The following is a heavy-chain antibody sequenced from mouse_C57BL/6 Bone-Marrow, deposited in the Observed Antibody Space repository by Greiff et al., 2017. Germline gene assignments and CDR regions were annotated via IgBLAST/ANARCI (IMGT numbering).Heavy chain of an antibody. CDR2: IRLKSDNYAT. D-gene: IGHD2-3*01. V-gene: IGHV6-3*01. CDR3: TSLYDCYPHYLDY. CDR1: GFTFSNYW. J-gene: IGHJ2*01. Sequence: EVKVEESGGGLVQPGGSMKLSCVASGFTFSNYWMNWVRQSPEKGLEWVAQIRLKSDNYATHYAESVKGRFTIARDDSKSSVYLQMNNLRAEDTGIYYCTSLYDCYPHYLDYWGQGTTLTVSS.